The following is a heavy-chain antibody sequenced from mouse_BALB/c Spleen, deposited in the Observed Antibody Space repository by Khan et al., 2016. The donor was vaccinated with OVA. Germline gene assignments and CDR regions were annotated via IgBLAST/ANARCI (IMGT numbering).Heavy chain of an antibody. J-gene: IGHJ4*01. Sequence: EVELVESGGGLVQPGGSLRLSCATSGFTFTDYYMTWVRQPPGKALEWLGFIRDKANGYTTEYSASVRGRFTISRDNSQSILYLQMNSLRAEDIATYYCARACEFYAMDYWGQGTSVTVSS. V-gene: IGHV7-3*02. CDR3: ARACEFYAMDY. CDR2: IRDKANGYTT. CDR1: GFTFTDYY.